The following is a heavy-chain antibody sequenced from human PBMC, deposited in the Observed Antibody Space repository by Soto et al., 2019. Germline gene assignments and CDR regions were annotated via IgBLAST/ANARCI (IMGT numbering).Heavy chain of an antibody. J-gene: IGHJ5*02. CDR1: GGSVSSASYY. CDR2: IYYTGDT. V-gene: IGHV4-61*01. Sequence: SETLSLTCTVSGGSVSSASYYWSWIRQPPGKGLEWIANIYYTGDTNCNPSLKSRVTISVDASKSQFSLKLSSVTAADTAVYYCARDLTHWFDPWGQGTLVTVSS. CDR3: ARDLTHWFDP. D-gene: IGHD3-9*01.